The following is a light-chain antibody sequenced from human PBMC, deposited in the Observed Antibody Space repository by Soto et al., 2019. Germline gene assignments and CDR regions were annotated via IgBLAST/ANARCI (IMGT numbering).Light chain of an antibody. V-gene: IGLV2-23*02. J-gene: IGLJ2*01. CDR1: SSDVGGYDF. Sequence: QSALTQPASVSGSPGQSITISCTGTSSDVGGYDFVSWYQHHPGKAPRLMIYDVSHRPSGVSDRFSASKSGNTASLTISGLLAEDEADYDCCSYAGGNTLIFGGGTKLTVL. CDR2: DVS. CDR3: CSYAGGNTLI.